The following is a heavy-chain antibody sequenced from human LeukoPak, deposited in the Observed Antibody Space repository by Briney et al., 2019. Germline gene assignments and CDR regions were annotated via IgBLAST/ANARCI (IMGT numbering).Heavy chain of an antibody. V-gene: IGHV3-23*01. J-gene: IGHJ4*02. D-gene: IGHD3-22*01. CDR3: AKTNSSDYSYYFDY. CDR2: ISGNGGRT. Sequence: GGSLRLSCAASGFTFSNAWMSWVRQAPGKGLEWVSGISGNGGRTYHADSGKGRFTISRDNSKNTLFLQMNSLRAEDTAVYYCAKTNSSDYSYYFDYWGQGTLVTVSS. CDR1: GFTFSNAW.